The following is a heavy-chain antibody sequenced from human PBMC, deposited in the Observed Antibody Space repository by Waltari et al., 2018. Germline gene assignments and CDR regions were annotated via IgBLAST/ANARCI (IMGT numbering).Heavy chain of an antibody. CDR1: GYSISSNYY. CDR2: IYHSGTS. Sequence: QLHLQESGPGLVKPSETLSLTCTVSGYSISSNYYWGWIRQAPGKGLEWIGSIYHSGTSYYSPSLNMRVTMSVDTARNQISLKVNSVTAADTAVYFCARSGFVGYVDSRGFCNYWGQGTLVTVSS. D-gene: IGHD3-22*01. V-gene: IGHV4-38-2*02. J-gene: IGHJ4*02. CDR3: ARSGFVGYVDSRGFCNY.